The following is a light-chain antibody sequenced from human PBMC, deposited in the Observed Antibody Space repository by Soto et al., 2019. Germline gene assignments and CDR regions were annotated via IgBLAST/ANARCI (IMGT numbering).Light chain of an antibody. Sequence: ESVLTQSPGTLSLSPGERATLSCRASQSVSGSHLAWYQQKPGQAPRLLIYDASNRATGVPARFSGSGSGTDFTLTITSLQSEDFAVYYCQQYNAWPRTFGQGTKVDIK. V-gene: IGKV3-20*01. CDR2: DAS. CDR1: QSVSGSH. J-gene: IGKJ1*01. CDR3: QQYNAWPRT.